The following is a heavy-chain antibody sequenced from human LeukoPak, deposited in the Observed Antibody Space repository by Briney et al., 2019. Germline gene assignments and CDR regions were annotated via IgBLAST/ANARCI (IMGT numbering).Heavy chain of an antibody. CDR1: GGAFSGYY. CDR2: INHSGST. CDR3: TRGPGIAAAGLFDY. D-gene: IGHD6-13*01. Sequence: SETLSLTCAVYGGAFSGYYWSWIRQPPGKGLEWIGEINHSGSTNYNPSLKSRVTISVDTSKNQFSLKLSSVTAADTAVYYCTRGPGIAAAGLFDYWGQGTLVTVSS. J-gene: IGHJ4*02. V-gene: IGHV4-34*01.